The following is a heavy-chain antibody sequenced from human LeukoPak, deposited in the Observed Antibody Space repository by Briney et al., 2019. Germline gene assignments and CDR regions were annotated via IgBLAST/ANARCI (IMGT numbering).Heavy chain of an antibody. CDR1: GYNFSSYG. CDR3: TRDFGYGTIPNWFDP. V-gene: IGHV1-18*01. CDR2: ISGINGHT. J-gene: IGHJ5*02. D-gene: IGHD5-18*01. Sequence: ASVEVSCKAAGYNFSSYGISWVRQAPGQGLEWMGWISGINGHTNYAQKFEDRVTMTTDTSTSTAYLEVRSLRSDDTAVFFCTRDFGYGTIPNWFDPWGQGTLVTVSS.